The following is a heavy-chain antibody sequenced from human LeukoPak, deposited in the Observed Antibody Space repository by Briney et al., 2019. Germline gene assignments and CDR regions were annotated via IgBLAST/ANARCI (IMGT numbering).Heavy chain of an antibody. D-gene: IGHD2-2*01. J-gene: IGHJ4*02. Sequence: GGSLRLSCAASGFTFSSYGMHWVRQAPGKGLEWMAVIWYDGSNKVYADSVKGRFTISRDNSKNALYLQMNSLGAEDTAVYYCARDRGTTSVDYWGQGTLVTVSS. CDR2: IWYDGSNK. V-gene: IGHV3-33*01. CDR1: GFTFSSYG. CDR3: ARDRGTTSVDY.